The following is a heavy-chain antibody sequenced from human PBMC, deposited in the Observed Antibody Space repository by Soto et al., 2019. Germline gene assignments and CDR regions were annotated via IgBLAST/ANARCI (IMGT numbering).Heavy chain of an antibody. D-gene: IGHD1-1*01. CDR2: IFPGDSDT. CDR1: GYSFTSYW. J-gene: IGHJ5*02. CDR3: ARLKIGSWFDP. V-gene: IGHV5-51*01. Sequence: GESLQISCKGSGYSFTSYWIAWVRQMPGKGLEWMGVIFPGDSDTRYSPSFQGQVTISADKSISTAYLQWSSLNASDTAMYFCARLKIGSWFDPSGQGTPVTVSS.